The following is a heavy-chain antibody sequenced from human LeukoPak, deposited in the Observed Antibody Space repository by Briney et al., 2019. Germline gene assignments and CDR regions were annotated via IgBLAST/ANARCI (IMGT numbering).Heavy chain of an antibody. CDR2: IWYDGSNK. Sequence: GRSLRLTCAASGFTFRSYGMHWVRQAPGKGLEWVAVIWYDGSNKYYADSVKGRFTISRDNSENTLYLRMNSLRAEDTAVYSCAREAVTTPSFDYWGQGTLVTVSS. CDR3: AREAVTTPSFDY. D-gene: IGHD4-17*01. V-gene: IGHV3-33*01. CDR1: GFTFRSYG. J-gene: IGHJ4*02.